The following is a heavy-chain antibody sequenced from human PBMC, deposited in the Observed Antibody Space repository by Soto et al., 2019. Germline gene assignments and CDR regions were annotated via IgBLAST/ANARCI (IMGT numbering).Heavy chain of an antibody. Sequence: GGSLRLSCAASGFTFSNYAMNWVRQAPGKGLEWVSAITGSGGSTYYADSVKGRFTLSRDNSKNTVYLQMNNLRAEDTAVYYCEGAIYGGNAHLYFDLWGRGTLVTVSS. CDR1: GFTFSNYA. CDR2: ITGSGGST. D-gene: IGHD1-26*01. V-gene: IGHV3-23*01. J-gene: IGHJ2*01. CDR3: EGAIYGGNAHLYFDL.